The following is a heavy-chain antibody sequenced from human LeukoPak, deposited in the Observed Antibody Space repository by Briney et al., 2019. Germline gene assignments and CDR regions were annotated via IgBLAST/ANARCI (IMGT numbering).Heavy chain of an antibody. CDR2: IWYDGSNK. D-gene: IGHD2-21*02. Sequence: SCKASGYTFTSYGMHWVRQAPGKGLEWVAVIWYDGSNKYYADSVKGRFTISRDNSKNTLYLQMNSLRAEDTAVYYCARDRDWEVDYWGQGTLVTVSS. V-gene: IGHV3-33*01. J-gene: IGHJ4*02. CDR3: ARDRDWEVDY. CDR1: GYTFTSYG.